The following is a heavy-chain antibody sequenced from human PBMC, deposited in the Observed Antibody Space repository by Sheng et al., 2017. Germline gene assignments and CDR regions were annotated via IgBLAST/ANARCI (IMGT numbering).Heavy chain of an antibody. CDR1: GGSFSGYY. D-gene: IGHD2-2*02. CDR2: INHSGST. V-gene: IGHV4-34*01. J-gene: IGHJ6*03. CDR3: ARAIPAAILDYYYYMDV. Sequence: QVQLQQWGAGLLKPSETLSLTCAVYGGSFSGYYWSWIRQPPGKGLEWIGEINHSGSTNYNPSLKSRVTISVDTSKNQFSLKLSSVTAADTAVYYCARAIPAAILDYYYYMDVWGQGTTVTVSS.